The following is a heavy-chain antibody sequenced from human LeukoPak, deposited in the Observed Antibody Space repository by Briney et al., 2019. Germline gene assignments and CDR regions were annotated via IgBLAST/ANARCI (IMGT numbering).Heavy chain of an antibody. CDR2: IVYDGSEK. V-gene: IGHV3-30*04. CDR1: GFTFSRHP. D-gene: IGHD2-15*01. J-gene: IGHJ4*02. Sequence: GGSLRLSCAASGFTFSRHPMHWVRQAPGKGLEWVAVIVYDGSEKYYKESVKGRFTISRDNAKNSLYLQMNSLRAEDTAVYYCAREDSVTGDYWGQGTLVTVSS. CDR3: AREDSVTGDY.